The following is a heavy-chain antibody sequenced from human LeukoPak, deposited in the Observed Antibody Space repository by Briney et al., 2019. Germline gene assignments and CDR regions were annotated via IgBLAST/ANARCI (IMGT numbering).Heavy chain of an antibody. CDR2: TSSDGSDK. J-gene: IGHJ4*02. CDR1: TVTFSTST. Sequence: GGSLRLSCAASTVTFSTSTIHWVRQAPGKGLKWVAVTSSDGSDKSYSESVKGRFTISRDNSKNTLYLQMNSLRAEDTAVYYCAKARYCSGGSCFPQLTPDYWGQGTLVTVSS. D-gene: IGHD2-15*01. V-gene: IGHV3-30*18. CDR3: AKARYCSGGSCFPQLTPDY.